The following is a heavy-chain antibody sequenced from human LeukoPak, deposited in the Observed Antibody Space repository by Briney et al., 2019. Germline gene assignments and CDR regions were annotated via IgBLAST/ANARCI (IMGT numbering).Heavy chain of an antibody. CDR3: ARGSNVDTAMAIDY. CDR2: ISYDGSSK. Sequence: GGSLSLSGAPSGFTFSTLALHWVRQPPGKGLEWLAVISYDGSSKYYAYSVKGRFTISRDNSKNTLYLQMNSLRAEDTAVYYCARGSNVDTAMAIDYWGQGTLVTVTS. CDR1: GFTFSTLA. V-gene: IGHV3-30-3*01. D-gene: IGHD5-18*01. J-gene: IGHJ4*02.